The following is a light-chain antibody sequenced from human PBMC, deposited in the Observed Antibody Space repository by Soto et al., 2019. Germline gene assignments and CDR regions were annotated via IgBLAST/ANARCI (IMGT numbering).Light chain of an antibody. J-gene: IGKJ5*01. V-gene: IGKV1-39*01. Sequence: DLQMTQSPSSLSASVGDRVTITCRASQSISSYLNWYQQKPGKAPKLLIYAASSLQSGVPSRFSGSGSGTDFTLTSSSLQPEDFATYYCQQSYSTPTFGQGTRLEIK. CDR2: AAS. CDR3: QQSYSTPT. CDR1: QSISSY.